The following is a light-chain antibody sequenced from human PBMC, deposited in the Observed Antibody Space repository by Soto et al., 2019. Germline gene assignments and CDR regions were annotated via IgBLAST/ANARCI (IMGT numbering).Light chain of an antibody. CDR3: EAWDDNLSGVV. Sequence: QSVLTQPPSASGTPGQRVTISCSGSSSNIGSYTVNWYQQLPRPAPHLLIYSNNQRPSWVPDRFSGSKSGTSVSLAISGLQSEDEADYYCEAWDDNLSGVVFGGGTKLTVL. CDR2: SNN. J-gene: IGLJ2*01. CDR1: SSNIGSYT. V-gene: IGLV1-44*01.